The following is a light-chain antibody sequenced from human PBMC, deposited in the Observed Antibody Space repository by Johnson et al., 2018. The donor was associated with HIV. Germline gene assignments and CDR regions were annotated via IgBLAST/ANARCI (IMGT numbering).Light chain of an antibody. CDR3: GTWDSSLSAYV. V-gene: IGLV1-51*02. Sequence: QSVLTQPPSVSAAPGQKVTISCSGSSSNIGNNYLSWYQQLPGTAPKLLIYENNKRPSGIPDRFSGSKSGTSATLGITGLQTGDEAYYYCGTWDSSLSAYVVGTGTKVTVL. CDR1: SSNIGNNY. CDR2: ENN. J-gene: IGLJ1*01.